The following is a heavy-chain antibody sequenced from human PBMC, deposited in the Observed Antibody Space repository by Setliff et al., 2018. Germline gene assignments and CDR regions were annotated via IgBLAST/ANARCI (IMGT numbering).Heavy chain of an antibody. J-gene: IGHJ4*02. D-gene: IGHD3-22*01. CDR3: ARGDDSSGYSSY. CDR1: GYSISSGYY. CDR2: IYHSGST. Sequence: SETLSLTCAVSGYSISSGYYWGWIRQPPGKGLEWIGSIYHSGSTYYNPSLKSRVTISVDTSKNQFSLKLSSVTAADTAVYYCARGDDSSGYSSYWGQGTLVTVSS. V-gene: IGHV4-38-2*01.